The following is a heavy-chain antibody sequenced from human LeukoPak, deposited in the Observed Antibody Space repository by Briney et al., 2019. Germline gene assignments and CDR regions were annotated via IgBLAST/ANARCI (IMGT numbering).Heavy chain of an antibody. CDR1: GFTFSGYW. J-gene: IGHJ4*02. CDR3: ARDAQYVGTTIDY. Sequence: PGGSLRLSCAASGFTFSGYWTHWVSQAPGKGLVWVSRINTDGSSTSYADSVKGRFTISRDNAKNTLYLQMNSLRAEDTAVYYCARDAQYVGTTIDYWGQGTLVTISS. CDR2: INTDGSST. D-gene: IGHD1-26*01. V-gene: IGHV3-74*01.